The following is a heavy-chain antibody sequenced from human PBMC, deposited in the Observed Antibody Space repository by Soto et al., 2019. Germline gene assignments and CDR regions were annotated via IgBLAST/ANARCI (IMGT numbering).Heavy chain of an antibody. CDR3: ARDENTVRGARFGS. D-gene: IGHD3-10*01. CDR2: ITGRDTF. V-gene: IGHV3-21*01. Sequence: SCASCGVSVKILVIDGVCKNPGRGLEWVSCITGRDTFYADSVKGRFTISRDNAKNTLYLQMSSLRAEDTAVYYCARDENTVRGARFGSWGPGTLVTVPS. CDR1: GVSVKILV. J-gene: IGHJ4*02.